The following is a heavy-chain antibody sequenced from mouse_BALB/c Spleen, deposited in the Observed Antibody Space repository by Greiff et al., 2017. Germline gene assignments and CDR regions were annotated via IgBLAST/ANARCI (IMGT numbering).Heavy chain of an antibody. D-gene: IGHD2-14*01. CDR3: ARDEYRYAMDY. Sequence: EVQVVESGPGLVKPSQSLSLTCSVTGYSITSGYYWNWIRQFPGNKLEWMGYISYDGSNNYNPSLKNRISITRDTSKNQFFLKLNSVTTEDTATYYCARDEYRYAMDYWGQGTSVTVSS. CDR2: ISYDGSN. J-gene: IGHJ4*01. V-gene: IGHV3-6*02. CDR1: GYSITSGYY.